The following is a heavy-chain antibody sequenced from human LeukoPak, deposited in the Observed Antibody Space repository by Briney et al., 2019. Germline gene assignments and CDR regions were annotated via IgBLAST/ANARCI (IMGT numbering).Heavy chain of an antibody. J-gene: IGHJ4*02. CDR3: ARGRPTGSSRRFVVQ. V-gene: IGHV3-21*06. D-gene: IGHD2-15*01. CDR1: GFTFSSYA. CDR2: MSSGGSYI. Sequence: PGGSLRLSCAASGFTFSSYAMTWVRQAPGKGLEWISSMSSGGSYIYYADSVRGRFTISRDNAKDSLFLLMNSLRVEDTAVYYCARGRPTGSSRRFVVQWGQGPLVTVSS.